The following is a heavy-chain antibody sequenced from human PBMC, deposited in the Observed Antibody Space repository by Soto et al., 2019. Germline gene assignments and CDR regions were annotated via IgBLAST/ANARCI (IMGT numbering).Heavy chain of an antibody. CDR1: GYTFTNYW. CDR3: ARMYYYGAGTRDY. D-gene: IGHD3-10*01. CDR2: IYPGDSET. V-gene: IGHV5-51*01. J-gene: IGHJ4*02. Sequence: GESMKISCKGSGYTFTNYWIGWVRQMPGKGLEWMGIIYPGDSETRYSPSFQGQVTMSADKSISTAYLQWSSLKASDSAMYYCARMYYYGAGTRDYWCQGTRVTVSS.